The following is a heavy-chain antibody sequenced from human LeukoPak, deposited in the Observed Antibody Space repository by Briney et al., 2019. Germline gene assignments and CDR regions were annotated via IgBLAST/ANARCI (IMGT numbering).Heavy chain of an antibody. D-gene: IGHD1-26*01. Sequence: GASVKVSCKASGGTFSSYAISWVRQAPGQGLEWMGWISAYNGNTNYAQKLQGRVTMTTDTSTSTAYMELRSLRSDDTAVYYCARETRRGSYGYWGQGTLVTVSS. J-gene: IGHJ4*02. CDR2: ISAYNGNT. V-gene: IGHV1-18*01. CDR1: GGTFSSYA. CDR3: ARETRRGSYGY.